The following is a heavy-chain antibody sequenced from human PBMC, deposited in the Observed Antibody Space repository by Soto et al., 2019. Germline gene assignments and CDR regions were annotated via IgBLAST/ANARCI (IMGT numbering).Heavy chain of an antibody. CDR1: GYTFTSYF. J-gene: IGHJ6*02. CDR3: ERQKYYYGMDV. V-gene: IGHV1-18*01. Sequence: ASVKVSCKASGYTFTSYFITWVRQAPGQGLEWMGWISGYNGNTNYAQMLQGRVTMTTDPSTATAYMEMRSLGSDDTAVYYCERQKYYYGMDVWGQGTTVTVSS. CDR2: ISGYNGNT.